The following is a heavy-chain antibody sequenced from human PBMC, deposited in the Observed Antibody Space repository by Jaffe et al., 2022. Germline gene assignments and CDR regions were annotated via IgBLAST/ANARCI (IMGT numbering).Heavy chain of an antibody. V-gene: IGHV3-30*18. CDR3: AKDGPRSILTGDLGY. Sequence: QVQLVESGGGVVQPGRSLRLSCAASGFTFSSYGMHWVRQAPGKGLEWVAVISYDGSNKYYADSVKGRFTISRDNSKNTLYLQMNSLRAEDTAVYYCAKDGPRSILTGDLGYWGQGTLVTVSS. CDR1: GFTFSSYG. J-gene: IGHJ4*02. CDR2: ISYDGSNK. D-gene: IGHD7-27*01.